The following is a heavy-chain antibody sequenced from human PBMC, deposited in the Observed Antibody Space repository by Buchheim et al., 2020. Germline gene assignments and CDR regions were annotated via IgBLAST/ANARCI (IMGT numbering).Heavy chain of an antibody. D-gene: IGHD6-13*01. Sequence: EVQLVESGGGLVQPGGSLRLSCAASGFSFRSYSMNWVRQAPGKGLEWVSYISSASSTIYYADSVKGRFTISRDNAEHSLNLQMTSLSAEDTAVYYFARSSNWYGELHYWGQETL. J-gene: IGHJ4*02. V-gene: IGHV3-48*01. CDR1: GFSFRSYS. CDR3: ARSSNWYGELHY. CDR2: ISSASSTI.